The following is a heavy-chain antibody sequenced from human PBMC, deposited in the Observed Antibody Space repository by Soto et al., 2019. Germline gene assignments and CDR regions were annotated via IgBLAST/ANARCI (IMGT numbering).Heavy chain of an antibody. CDR1: GGTFSSYA. V-gene: IGHV1-69*06. J-gene: IGHJ4*02. CDR3: ARIVPGGSKDFDY. Sequence: SVKVSCKASGGTFSSYAISWVRQAPGQGLEWMGGIIPIFGTANYAQKFQGRVTITADKSTSTAYMELSSLRSEDTAVYYCARIVPGGSKDFDYWGQGTLVTSPQ. D-gene: IGHD3-10*02. CDR2: IIPIFGTA.